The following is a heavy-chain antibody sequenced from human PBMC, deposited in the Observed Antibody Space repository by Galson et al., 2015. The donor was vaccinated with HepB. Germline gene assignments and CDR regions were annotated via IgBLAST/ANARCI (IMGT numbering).Heavy chain of an antibody. V-gene: IGHV1-3*01. D-gene: IGHD1-1*01. CDR2: INAGNGNT. Sequence: SVKVSCKASGYTFTSYAMHWVRQAPGQRLEWMGWINAGNGNTKYSQKFQGRVTITRDTSASTAYMELSSLRSEDTAVYYCARVLVDWTISGAFDIWGQGTMVTVSS. J-gene: IGHJ3*02. CDR1: GYTFTSYA. CDR3: ARVLVDWTISGAFDI.